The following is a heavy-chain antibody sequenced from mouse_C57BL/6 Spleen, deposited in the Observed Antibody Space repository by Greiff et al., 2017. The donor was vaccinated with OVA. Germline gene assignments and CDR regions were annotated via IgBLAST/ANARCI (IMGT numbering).Heavy chain of an antibody. CDR3: ASGVTTVVERLYAMDY. CDR1: GYAFSSSW. J-gene: IGHJ4*01. D-gene: IGHD1-1*01. V-gene: IGHV1-82*01. Sequence: VKLMESGPELVKPGASVKISCKASGYAFSSSWMNWVKQRPGKGLEWIGRIYPGDGDTNYNGKFKGKATLTADKSSSTAYMQLSSLISEDSAVYFCASGVTTVVERLYAMDYWGQGTSVTVSS. CDR2: IYPGDGDT.